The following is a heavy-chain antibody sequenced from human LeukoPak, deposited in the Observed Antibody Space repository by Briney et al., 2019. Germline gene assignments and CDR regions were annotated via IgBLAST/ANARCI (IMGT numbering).Heavy chain of an antibody. J-gene: IGHJ4*02. Sequence: GGSLRLSCAASGFTFSTYWMSWVRQAPGKRLEWVANIKQDGSEKYYVDSVKGRFTISRDNAKSSLYLQMSSLRADDTAVYYCARRGHGYGSPFDYWGQETLVTVSS. D-gene: IGHD5-18*01. CDR2: IKQDGSEK. CDR1: GFTFSTYW. V-gene: IGHV3-7*01. CDR3: ARRGHGYGSPFDY.